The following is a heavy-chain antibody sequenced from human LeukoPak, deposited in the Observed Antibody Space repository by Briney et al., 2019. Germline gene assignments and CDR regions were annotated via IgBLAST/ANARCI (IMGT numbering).Heavy chain of an antibody. CDR1: GFTFSSYA. V-gene: IGHV3-23*01. D-gene: IGHD3-3*01. CDR2: ISGSGGST. J-gene: IGHJ4*02. Sequence: GGSLRLSCAASGFTFSSYAMSWVRQAPGKGLEWVSAISGSGGSTYYADSVKGRFTISRDNSKNTLYLQMNSLRAEDTAVYYCLYDFWSGYSYYFDHWGQGTLVTVSS. CDR3: LYDFWSGYSYYFDH.